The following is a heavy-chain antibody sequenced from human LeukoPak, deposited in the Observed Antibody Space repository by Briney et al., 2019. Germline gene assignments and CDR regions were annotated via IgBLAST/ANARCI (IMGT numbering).Heavy chain of an antibody. CDR3: ARDIVVVPASTFDY. CDR1: GYSISSGYY. D-gene: IGHD2-2*01. CDR2: IYHSGST. V-gene: IGHV4-38-2*02. J-gene: IGHJ4*02. Sequence: SETLSLTCTVSGYSISSGYYWGWIRPPPGKGLEWIGSIYHSGSTYYNPSLKSRVTISVDTSKNQFSLKLSSVTAADTAVYYCARDIVVVPASTFDYWGQGTLVTVSS.